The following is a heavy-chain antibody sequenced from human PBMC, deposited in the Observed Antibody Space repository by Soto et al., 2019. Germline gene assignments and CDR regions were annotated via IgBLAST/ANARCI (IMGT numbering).Heavy chain of an antibody. J-gene: IGHJ6*03. CDR3: ARGLYCSSTSCYAYYYYMDV. Sequence: PGGSLRLSCAASGFTFSSYWMSWVRQAPGKGLEWVANIKQDGSEKYYVDSVKGRSTISRDNAKNSLYLQMNSLRAEDTAVYYCARGLYCSSTSCYAYYYYMDVWGKGTTVTVSS. V-gene: IGHV3-7*01. D-gene: IGHD2-2*01. CDR1: GFTFSSYW. CDR2: IKQDGSEK.